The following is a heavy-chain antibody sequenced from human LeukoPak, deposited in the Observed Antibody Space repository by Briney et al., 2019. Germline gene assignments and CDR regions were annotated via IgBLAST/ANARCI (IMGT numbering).Heavy chain of an antibody. CDR1: GFTFSSYS. V-gene: IGHV3-21*01. J-gene: IGHJ4*02. CDR3: ARDSADFWSGYTNFDH. D-gene: IGHD3-3*01. Sequence: GGSLRLSCAASGFTFSSYSMNWVRQAPGKGLEWVSSISSSSSYIYYADSVKGRFTISRDNAKNSLYLQMNSLRAEDTAVYYCARDSADFWSGYTNFDHWGQGTLVTVSS. CDR2: ISSSSSYI.